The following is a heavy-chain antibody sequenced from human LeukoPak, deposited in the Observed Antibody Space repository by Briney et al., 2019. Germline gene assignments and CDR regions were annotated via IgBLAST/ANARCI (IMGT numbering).Heavy chain of an antibody. V-gene: IGHV3-23*01. CDR1: GFTFNNYA. CDR2: ITGSVGST. D-gene: IGHD4/OR15-4a*01. J-gene: IGHJ4*02. CDR3: AKNLNGYGGWIDY. Sequence: GGSLRLSCAASGFTFNNYAMSWVRQAPRKGLEWVSAITGSVGSTYYADSVKGRFTISRENSKNTLYLQMNSLRDEDTAIYYCAKNLNGYGGWIDYWGQGTLVTVSS.